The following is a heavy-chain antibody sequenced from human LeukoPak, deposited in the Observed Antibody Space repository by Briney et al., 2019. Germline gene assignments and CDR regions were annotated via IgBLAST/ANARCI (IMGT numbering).Heavy chain of an antibody. CDR1: GGSISSYY. CDR2: IYYSGST. V-gene: IGHV4-59*12. Sequence: SETLSLTCTVSGGSISSYYWSWIRQPPGKGLEWIGYIYYSGSTNYNPSLKSRVTISVDTSKNQFSLKLSSVTAADTAVYYCARRMLRYFDWLSITGDAFDIWGQGTMVTVSS. D-gene: IGHD3-9*01. CDR3: ARRMLRYFDWLSITGDAFDI. J-gene: IGHJ3*02.